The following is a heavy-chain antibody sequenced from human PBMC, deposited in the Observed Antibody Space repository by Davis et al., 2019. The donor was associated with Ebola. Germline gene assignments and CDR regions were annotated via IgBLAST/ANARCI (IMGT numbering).Heavy chain of an antibody. CDR2: IIPILGIA. V-gene: IGHV1-69*04. J-gene: IGHJ6*02. CDR1: GGTFSSYA. CDR3: ARGPIVLMVYASRVGYYGMDV. D-gene: IGHD2-8*01. Sequence: SVKVSCKASGGTFSSYAISWVRQAPGQGLEWMGRIIPILGIANYAQKLQGRVTMTTDTSTSTAYMELRSLRSDDTAVYYCARGPIVLMVYASRVGYYGMDVWGQGTTVTVSS.